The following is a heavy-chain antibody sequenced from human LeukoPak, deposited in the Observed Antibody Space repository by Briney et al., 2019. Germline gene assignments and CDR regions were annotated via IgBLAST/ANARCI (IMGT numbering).Heavy chain of an antibody. CDR1: GFTFNTYA. CDR2: IISKTDGGTT. Sequence: GGSLRLSCAASGFTFNTYAMTWVRQAPGKGLEWVGRIISKTDGGTTDYAAPVKGRFTISRDDSINTLYLQMNGLKTEDTALYYCTTTGTTTTRFVDYWGQGTLVTVSS. V-gene: IGHV3-15*01. D-gene: IGHD1/OR15-1a*01. J-gene: IGHJ4*02. CDR3: TTTGTTTTRFVDY.